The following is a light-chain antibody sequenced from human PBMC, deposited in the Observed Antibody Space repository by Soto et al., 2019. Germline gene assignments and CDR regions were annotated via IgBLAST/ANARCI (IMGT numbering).Light chain of an antibody. V-gene: IGKV3D-20*02. CDR2: GAS. CDR3: QVRTNWSIA. CDR1: QSVSSSY. J-gene: IGKJ5*01. Sequence: EIVFTQSPGTLSLSPGERATLSCRASQSVSSSYLAWYQQKPGQAPRLLIYGASSRATGIPDRFSGTGSGTDFTLTINNLEPEDFAVYYCQVRTNWSIAFGRGTRLEIK.